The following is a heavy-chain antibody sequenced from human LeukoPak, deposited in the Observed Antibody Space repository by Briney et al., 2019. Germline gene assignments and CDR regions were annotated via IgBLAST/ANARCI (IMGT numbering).Heavy chain of an antibody. D-gene: IGHD4-11*01. CDR2: IRYDGSNK. CDR3: AKDSTDYYYYYMAV. CDR1: GFTFSSYG. V-gene: IGHV3-30*02. J-gene: IGHJ6*03. Sequence: GGSLRLACAASGFTFSSYGMHWVRQAPGKWLEWVAFIRYDGSNKYYADSVKCRFTISRENSKNTLYLQMNSLRAEDTAVYYCAKDSTDYYYYYMAVWDKGTTVTVSS.